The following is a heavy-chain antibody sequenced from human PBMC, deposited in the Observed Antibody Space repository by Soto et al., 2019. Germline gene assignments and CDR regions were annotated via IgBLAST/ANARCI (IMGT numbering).Heavy chain of an antibody. Sequence: GASVKVSCKASGYSFTNYGISWVRQAPGQGLEWMGWISGHNGNTNYAQNLQGRVTMTTDTSTSTAYMELRSLRSDDTAVYYCARFYASGSYPYDYWGQGTLVTVSS. V-gene: IGHV1-18*01. J-gene: IGHJ4*02. CDR3: ARFYASGSYPYDY. CDR1: GYSFTNYG. D-gene: IGHD3-10*01. CDR2: ISGHNGNT.